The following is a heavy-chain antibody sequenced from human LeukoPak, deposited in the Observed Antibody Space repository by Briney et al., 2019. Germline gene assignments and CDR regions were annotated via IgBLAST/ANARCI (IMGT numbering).Heavy chain of an antibody. V-gene: IGHV3-23*01. Sequence: GGSLRLSCAASGFTFSSYAMSWVRQAPGKGLEWVSAISGSGGSTYYADSVKGRFTISRDNSKNTLYLQMNSLRAEDTAVYYCAKDEHQGIVVVPAASGYWGQGTLVTVSS. CDR1: GFTFSSYA. J-gene: IGHJ4*02. CDR3: AKDEHQGIVVVPAASGY. D-gene: IGHD2-2*01. CDR2: ISGSGGST.